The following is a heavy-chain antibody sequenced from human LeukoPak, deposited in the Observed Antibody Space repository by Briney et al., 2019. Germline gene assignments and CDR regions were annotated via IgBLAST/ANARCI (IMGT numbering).Heavy chain of an antibody. CDR1: GFTFSSSA. CDR3: AKDRLVHDS. J-gene: IGHJ4*02. Sequence: GGSLRLSCAASGFTFSSSAMSWVRQAPGKGREWVSGISGNGGTTYYADSVKGRFTISRDNSKNTLYLQMNSLRAEDTALYYCAKDRLVHDSWGQGTLVTVSS. V-gene: IGHV3-23*01. D-gene: IGHD6-13*01. CDR2: ISGNGGTT.